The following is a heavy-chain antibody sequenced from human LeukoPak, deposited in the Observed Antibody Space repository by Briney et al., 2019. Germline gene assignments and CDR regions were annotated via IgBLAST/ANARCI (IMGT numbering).Heavy chain of an antibody. CDR2: IDPSDSYT. J-gene: IGHJ6*02. CDR3: ARVVREEDGMDV. D-gene: IGHD3-16*02. CDR1: GYSFTSYW. V-gene: IGHV5-10-1*01. Sequence: GESLRISCKGSGYSFTSYWISWVRQMPGKGLEWMGRIDPSDSYTNYSPSFQGHVTISADKSISTAFLQWSNLKASDTAMYYCARVVREEDGMDVWGQGTTVTVSS.